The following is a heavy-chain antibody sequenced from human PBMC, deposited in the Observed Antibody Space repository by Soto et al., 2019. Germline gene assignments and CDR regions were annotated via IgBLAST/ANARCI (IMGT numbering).Heavy chain of an antibody. V-gene: IGHV4-39*01. CDR3: ASKSGMVYAGAIDP. J-gene: IGHJ5*02. CDR2: IYYSGST. Sequence: SETLSLTCTVSGGSISSSSYYWGWIRQPPGKGLEWIGSIYYSGSTYYNPSLKSRVTISVDTSKNQFSLRLSSVTAADTAVYYCASKSGMVYAGAIDPWGQGTLVTVSS. D-gene: IGHD2-8*01. CDR1: GGSISSSSYY.